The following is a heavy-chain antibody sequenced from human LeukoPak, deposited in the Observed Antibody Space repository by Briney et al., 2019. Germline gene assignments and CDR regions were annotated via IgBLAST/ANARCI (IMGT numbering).Heavy chain of an antibody. D-gene: IGHD5-18*01. Sequence: SETLSLTCTVSGGSISSSSAYWGWIRQPPGKGLEWIGSIYYSKNTYYNPSLKSRVTISADTSKNQISLTLGSVSATDTAVYYCVSPRGFSYGYFDYWGQGTLVTVSS. J-gene: IGHJ4*02. V-gene: IGHV4-39*01. CDR2: IYYSKNT. CDR3: VSPRGFSYGYFDY. CDR1: GGSISSSSAY.